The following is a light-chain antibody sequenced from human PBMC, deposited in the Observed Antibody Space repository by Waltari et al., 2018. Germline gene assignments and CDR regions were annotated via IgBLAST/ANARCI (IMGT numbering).Light chain of an antibody. V-gene: IGLV1-44*01. CDR1: DPNIRSNA. Sequence: QSVVTQPPSASGTPGQTVTISCSGSDPNIRSNAVSWYQPVPGAAPKPLIYNNYQRPSGVPDRFSGSKSGTSASLAISGLQSEDEADYYCAAWDDRPSGHWVFGGGTKVTVL. CDR2: NNY. J-gene: IGLJ3*02. CDR3: AAWDDRPSGHWV.